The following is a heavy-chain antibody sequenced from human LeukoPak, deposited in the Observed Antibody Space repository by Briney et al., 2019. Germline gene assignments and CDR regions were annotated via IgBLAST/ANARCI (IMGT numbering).Heavy chain of an antibody. D-gene: IGHD3-10*01. CDR1: GGSISSGSYY. Sequence: SQTLSLTCTVSGGSISSGSYYWSWIRQPAGKGLEWIGRIYTSGSTNYNPSLKSRVTISVDTSKNQFSLKLSSVTAADTAVYYCARTYYYGSGSYPPYFDYWGQGTLVTVSS. CDR3: ARTYYYGSGSYPPYFDY. CDR2: IYTSGST. J-gene: IGHJ4*02. V-gene: IGHV4-61*02.